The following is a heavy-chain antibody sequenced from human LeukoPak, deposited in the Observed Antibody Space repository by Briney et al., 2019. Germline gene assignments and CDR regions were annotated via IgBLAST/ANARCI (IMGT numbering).Heavy chain of an antibody. CDR3: ARDSSGYSGYDLNWYFDY. CDR1: GGTFSSYA. Sequence: VASVKVSCKASGGTFSSYAISWVRQAPGQGLEWMGRIIPILGIANYAQKFQGRVTITADKSTSTAYMELSSLRSEDTAVYYCARDSSGYSGYDLNWYFDYWGQGTLVTVSS. CDR2: IIPILGIA. D-gene: IGHD5-12*01. V-gene: IGHV1-69*04. J-gene: IGHJ4*02.